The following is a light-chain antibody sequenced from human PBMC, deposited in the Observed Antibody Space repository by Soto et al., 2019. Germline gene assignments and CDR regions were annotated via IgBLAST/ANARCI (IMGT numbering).Light chain of an antibody. CDR2: GAS. CDR1: QSVSSSY. V-gene: IGKV3-20*01. Sequence: EIVLTQSPGTLSLSPGERATISCRASQSVSSSYLAWYQQKPGQAPRLLIYGASSRATGIPDRFSVSGSWTDCTLTISRLVHEDFAVYYCQQYGSSPVTFGPVTKVYSK. J-gene: IGKJ3*01. CDR3: QQYGSSPVT.